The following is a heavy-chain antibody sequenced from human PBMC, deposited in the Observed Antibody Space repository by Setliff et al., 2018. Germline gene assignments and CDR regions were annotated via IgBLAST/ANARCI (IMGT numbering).Heavy chain of an antibody. Sequence: KPSETLSLTCSVSGGAVSGDYWTWIRQPPGKGLEYIGYINYSGSTNYNPSLKSRVTISGDTSKNQVSLRLSSVTAADTAVYYCARDRGYNFWSGYSNAFDIWGQGTMVTVSS. CDR1: GGAVSGDY. D-gene: IGHD3-3*01. V-gene: IGHV4-59*02. J-gene: IGHJ3*02. CDR3: ARDRGYNFWSGYSNAFDI. CDR2: INYSGST.